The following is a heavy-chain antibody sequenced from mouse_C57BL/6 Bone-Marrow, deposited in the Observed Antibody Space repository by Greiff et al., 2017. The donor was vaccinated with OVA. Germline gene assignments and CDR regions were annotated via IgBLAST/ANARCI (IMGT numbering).Heavy chain of an antibody. CDR1: GYTFTGYW. Sequence: QVQLQQSGAELMKPGASVKLSCKATGYTFTGYWIEWVKQRPGHGLEWIGEILPGSGSTNYNEKFKDRATLTADTSSITTYMQLSSLTTEDSAILYCARYTPHFGCWGQVTTLTVSS. CDR2: ILPGSGST. CDR3: ARYTPHFGC. J-gene: IGHJ2*01. V-gene: IGHV1-9*01.